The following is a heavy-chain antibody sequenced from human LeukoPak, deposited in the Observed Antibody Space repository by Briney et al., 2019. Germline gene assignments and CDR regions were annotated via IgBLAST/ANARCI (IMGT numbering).Heavy chain of an antibody. V-gene: IGHV4-34*01. CDR2: INHSGST. CDR1: GGSFSGYY. D-gene: IGHD3-22*01. J-gene: IGHJ4*02. Sequence: SETLSLTCAVYGGSFSGYYWSWIRQPPGKGLEWIGEINHSGSTNYNPSLKSRVTMSVDTSKNQFSLKLSSVTAADTAVYYCARGDYYDSRRPFDYWGQGTLVTVSS. CDR3: ARGDYYDSRRPFDY.